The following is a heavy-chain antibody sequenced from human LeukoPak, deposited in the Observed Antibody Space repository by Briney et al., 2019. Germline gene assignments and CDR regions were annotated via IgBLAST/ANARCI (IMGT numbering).Heavy chain of an antibody. CDR3: ARDPPAVRTNTYA. CDR1: GFTVSNNY. V-gene: IGHV3-66*01. J-gene: IGHJ5*02. Sequence: GGSLRLSRAASGFTVSNNYMNWVRQAPGKGLEWVSLIYSGGDTHYADSVKGRFTISRDSSKNTLYLQMNSLRAEDTAVYYCARDPPAVRTNTYAWGQGTLVTVSS. CDR2: IYSGGDT. D-gene: IGHD4/OR15-4a*01.